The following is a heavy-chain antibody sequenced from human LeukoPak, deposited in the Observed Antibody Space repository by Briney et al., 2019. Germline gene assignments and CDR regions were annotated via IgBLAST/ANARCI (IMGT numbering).Heavy chain of an antibody. CDR2: ISYDGSNK. J-gene: IGHJ5*02. CDR3: ASLTTTVTTNWFDP. Sequence: PGGSLRLSCAASGFTFSSYAMHWVRQAPGKGLEWVAVISYDGSNKYYADSVKGRFTISRDNSKNTLYLQMNSLRAEDTAVYYCASLTTTVTTNWFDPWGQGTLVTVSS. CDR1: GFTFSSYA. D-gene: IGHD4-17*01. V-gene: IGHV3-30*04.